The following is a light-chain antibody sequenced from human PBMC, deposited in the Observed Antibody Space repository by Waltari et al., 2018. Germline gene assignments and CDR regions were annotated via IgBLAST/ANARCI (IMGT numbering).Light chain of an antibody. CDR3: CAYEGGDSWV. CDR1: SSDVGGFNL. J-gene: IGLJ3*02. V-gene: IGLV2-23*02. CDR2: KVT. Sequence: HSALLHPAPVSGSLGRSITISCPGSSSDVGGFNLVSWSQHHQGKAPKPRIFKVTKRPSGGSERFSGSKSGNTASLTISGLQAEDEADYYCCAYEGGDSWVFGGGTKLTFL.